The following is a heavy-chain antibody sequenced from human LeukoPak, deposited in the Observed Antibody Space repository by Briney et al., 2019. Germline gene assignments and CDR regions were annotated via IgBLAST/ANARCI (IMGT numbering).Heavy chain of an antibody. CDR3: AKDPYSRAFEYFQH. CDR1: GFTFSSYW. D-gene: IGHD1-26*01. V-gene: IGHV3-7*03. Sequence: RGSLRLSCAASGFTFSSYWMNWARQAPGKGLEWVASINHNGNVNYYVDSVKGRFTISRDNAKNSLYLQMSNLRAEDTAVYYCAKDPYSRAFEYFQHWGQGTLVTVSS. CDR2: INHNGNVN. J-gene: IGHJ1*01.